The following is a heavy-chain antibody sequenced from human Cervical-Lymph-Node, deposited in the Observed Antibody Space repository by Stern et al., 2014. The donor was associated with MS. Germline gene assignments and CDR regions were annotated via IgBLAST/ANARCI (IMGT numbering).Heavy chain of an antibody. CDR3: ARGSREVLLPRFYFDY. Sequence: QAQLVESGPGLVKPSQTLSLTCTVSGGSISSGNYYWSWIRQHPGKGLEWIGSIYHSGSTYYNPPLKSRVTTSIDTSKNQFSLKLSSVTAADTAVYYCARGSREVLLPRFYFDYWGQGTLVTVSS. V-gene: IGHV4-31*03. CDR2: IYHSGST. D-gene: IGHD3-3*01. CDR1: GGSISSGNYY. J-gene: IGHJ4*02.